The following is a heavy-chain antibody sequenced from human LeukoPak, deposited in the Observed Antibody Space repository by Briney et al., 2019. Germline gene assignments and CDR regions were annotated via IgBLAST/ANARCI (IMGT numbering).Heavy chain of an antibody. CDR1: GYTFTSYA. CDR2: INAGNGNT. Sequence: ASVKVSCKASGYTFTSYAMHWVRQAPGQRLEWMGWINAGNGNTKYSQKFQGRVTITRDTSASTAYMELSSLRSEDTAVYYCARFRYGSGNQDYGMDVWGIGTTVTVSS. D-gene: IGHD3-10*01. V-gene: IGHV1-3*01. CDR3: ARFRYGSGNQDYGMDV. J-gene: IGHJ6*04.